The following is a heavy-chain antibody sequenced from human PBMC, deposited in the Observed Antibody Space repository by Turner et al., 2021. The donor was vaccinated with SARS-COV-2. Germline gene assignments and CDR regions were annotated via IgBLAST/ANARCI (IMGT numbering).Heavy chain of an antibody. D-gene: IGHD3-22*01. CDR3: ARGYYDSSGYRNWFDP. CDR2: IGTAGDT. Sequence: EVQLVESGGGLVQPGGSLRLSCAASGFTFSSYDMHWVRQAPGKGLEWVSAIGTAGDTYYPGSVKGRFTISRENAKNSLYLQMNSLRAGDTAVYYCARGYYDSSGYRNWFDPWGQGTLVTVSS. J-gene: IGHJ5*02. V-gene: IGHV3-13*04. CDR1: GFTFSSYD.